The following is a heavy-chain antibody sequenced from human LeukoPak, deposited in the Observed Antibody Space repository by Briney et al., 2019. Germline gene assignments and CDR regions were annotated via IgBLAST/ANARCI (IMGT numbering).Heavy chain of an antibody. CDR3: ARHKFDWLSIDYYYYGMDV. D-gene: IGHD3-9*01. CDR2: IYYSGST. Sequence: SETLSLTCTVSGGSISSYYWSWIRQPPGKGLEWIGYIYYSGSTNYNPSLKSRVTISVDTSKNQFSLKLSSVTAADTAVYYCARHKFDWLSIDYYYYGMDVWGQGTTVTVSS. V-gene: IGHV4-59*08. CDR1: GGSISSYY. J-gene: IGHJ6*02.